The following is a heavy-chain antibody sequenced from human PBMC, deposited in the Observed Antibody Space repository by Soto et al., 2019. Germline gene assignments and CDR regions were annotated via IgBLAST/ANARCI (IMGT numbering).Heavy chain of an antibody. CDR2: IYYSGST. Sequence: SETLSLTCTVSGCSISSSSYYWGWIRQPPGKGLEWIGSIYYSGSTYYNPSLKSRVTISVDTSKNQFSLKLSSVTAADTAVYYCARLEEHYYYGMDVWGQGTTVTVSS. V-gene: IGHV4-39*01. CDR1: GCSISSSSYY. CDR3: ARLEEHYYYGMDV. J-gene: IGHJ6*02. D-gene: IGHD1-1*01.